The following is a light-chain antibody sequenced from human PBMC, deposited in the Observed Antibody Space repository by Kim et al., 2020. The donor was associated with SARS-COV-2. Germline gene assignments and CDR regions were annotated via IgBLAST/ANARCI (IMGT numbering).Light chain of an antibody. CDR2: GAS. CDR3: QQYTGSPWT. J-gene: IGKJ1*01. Sequence: SPGEGATLSCRASQSISRSYLAWYQQKPGQAPRLLIYGASSRATGISDRFSGGGSGTDFTLTISRLEPEDFAVYYCQQYTGSPWTFGQGTKVDIK. V-gene: IGKV3-20*01. CDR1: QSISRSY.